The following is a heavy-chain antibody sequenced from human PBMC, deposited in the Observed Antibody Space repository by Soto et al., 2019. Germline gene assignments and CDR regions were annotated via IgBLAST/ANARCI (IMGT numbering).Heavy chain of an antibody. D-gene: IGHD3-16*02. CDR1: GFTFSSYA. CDR2: ISYDGSNK. V-gene: IGHV3-30-3*01. CDR3: AREIREYDYVWGSYRPFDYGMDV. J-gene: IGHJ6*02. Sequence: GSLRLSCAASGFTFSSYAMHWVRQSPGKGLEWVAVISYDGSNKYYADSVKGRFTISRDNSKNTLYLQMNSLRAEDTAVYYCAREIREYDYVWGSYRPFDYGMDVWGQGTTVTVSS.